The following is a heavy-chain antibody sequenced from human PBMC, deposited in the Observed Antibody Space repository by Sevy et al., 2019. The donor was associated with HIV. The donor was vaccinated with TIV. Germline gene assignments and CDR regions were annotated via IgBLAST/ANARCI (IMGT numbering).Heavy chain of an antibody. J-gene: IGHJ4*02. Sequence: GGSLRLSCAASGFTFSSYAISWVRQAPGKGLEWVPAISGSGGSTYYADSVKGRFTISRDNSKNTLYLQMNSLRAEDTAVYYCAKVPGDYYDSSGYTFDYWGQGTLVTVSS. V-gene: IGHV3-23*01. CDR3: AKVPGDYYDSSGYTFDY. CDR1: GFTFSSYA. D-gene: IGHD3-22*01. CDR2: ISGSGGST.